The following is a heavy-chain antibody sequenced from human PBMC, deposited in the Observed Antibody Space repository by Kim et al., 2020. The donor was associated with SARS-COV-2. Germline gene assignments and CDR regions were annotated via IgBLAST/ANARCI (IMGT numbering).Heavy chain of an antibody. J-gene: IGHJ4*02. V-gene: IGHV4-34*01. CDR1: GGSFSGYY. CDR3: ATRRGYSYQKGGYYFDY. D-gene: IGHD5-18*01. Sequence: SETLSLTCAVYGGSFSGYYWSWIRQPPGKGLEWIGEINHSGSTNYNPSLKSRVTISVDTSKNQFSLKLSSVTAADTAVYYCATRRGYSYQKGGYYFDYWGQGTLVTVSS. CDR2: INHSGST.